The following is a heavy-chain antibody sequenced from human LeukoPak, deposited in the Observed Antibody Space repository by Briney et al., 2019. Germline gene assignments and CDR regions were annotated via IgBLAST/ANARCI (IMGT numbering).Heavy chain of an antibody. CDR2: INWNGGST. J-gene: IGHJ6*03. CDR3: ARNGVVAYYYYMDV. D-gene: IGHD2-15*01. V-gene: IGHV3-20*04. CDR1: GFTFDDYG. Sequence: RAGGSLRLSCAASGFTFDDYGMSWVRQAPGKGLEWVSGINWNGGSTGYADSVKGRFTISRDNAKNSLYLQMNSLRAEDTALYYCARNGVVAYYYYMDVWGKGTTVTVSS.